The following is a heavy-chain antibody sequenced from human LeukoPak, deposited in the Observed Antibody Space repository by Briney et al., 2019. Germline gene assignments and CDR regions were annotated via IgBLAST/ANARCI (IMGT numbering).Heavy chain of an antibody. CDR1: GGSISSYY. CDR3: AAYDSTLFDY. D-gene: IGHD3-22*01. V-gene: IGHV4-59*01. J-gene: IGHJ4*02. Sequence: SETLSLTCTVSGGSISSYYWSWIRQPPGKGLEWIGCIYYSGSTNYNPSLKSRVTISVDTSKNQFSLKLSSVTAADTAVYYCAAYDSTLFDYWGQGTLVTVSS. CDR2: IYYSGST.